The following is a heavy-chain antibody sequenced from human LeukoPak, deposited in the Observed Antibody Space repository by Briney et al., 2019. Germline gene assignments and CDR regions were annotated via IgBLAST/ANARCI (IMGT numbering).Heavy chain of an antibody. Sequence: ASVKVSCKASGYTFTSYGISWVRPAPGQGLEWMGWTSAYNGNTNYAQKLQGRVTMTTDTSTSTAYMELRSLRSDDAAVYYCARAYIAAAGTKSDYWGQGTLVTVSS. V-gene: IGHV1-18*01. CDR2: TSAYNGNT. J-gene: IGHJ4*02. CDR1: GYTFTSYG. CDR3: ARAYIAAAGTKSDY. D-gene: IGHD6-13*01.